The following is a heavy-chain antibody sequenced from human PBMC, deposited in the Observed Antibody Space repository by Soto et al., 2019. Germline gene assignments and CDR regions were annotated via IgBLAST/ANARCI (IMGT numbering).Heavy chain of an antibody. CDR1: GFTFSNSA. D-gene: IGHD2-21*01. CDR3: AKVRVGIDVDFDP. Sequence: GGSLRLSCAASGFTFSNSAMTWVRQAPAKGLEWVSTIRDSDSGGSTFYADSVKGRFTISRDDSKNTLYLQMSSLRAEDTAMYYCAKVRVGIDVDFDPWGQGTLVTVSS. J-gene: IGHJ5*02. V-gene: IGHV3-23*01. CDR2: IRDSDSGGST.